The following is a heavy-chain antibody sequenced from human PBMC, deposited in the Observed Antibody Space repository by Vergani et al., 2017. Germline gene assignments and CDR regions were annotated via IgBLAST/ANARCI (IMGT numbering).Heavy chain of an antibody. V-gene: IGHV3-23*01. Sequence: EVHLLESGGGLVQSGGSLRLSCAASGFTFSNSAVSWVRQAPGRGLAWVSSISGPGLSTYYADSVKGRFSISRDNSKNTVFLQMHSLRAEDTAIYYCAKDRPTNMFRGAYGMDVWGQGTTVTVSS. J-gene: IGHJ6*02. D-gene: IGHD3-10*01. CDR2: ISGPGLST. CDR1: GFTFSNSA. CDR3: AKDRPTNMFRGAYGMDV.